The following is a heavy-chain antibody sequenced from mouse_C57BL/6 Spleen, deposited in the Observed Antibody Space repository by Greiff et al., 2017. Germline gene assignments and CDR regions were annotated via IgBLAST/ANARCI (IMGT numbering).Heavy chain of an antibody. V-gene: IGHV3-6*01. Sequence: EVKLQESGPGLVKPSQSLSLTCSVTGYSITSGYYWNWIRQFPGNKLEWMGYISYDGSNNYNPSLKNRISITRDTSKNQFFLKLNSVTTEDTATYYCARTNWDGVYFDYWGQGTTLTVSS. J-gene: IGHJ2*01. CDR1: GYSITSGYY. D-gene: IGHD4-1*02. CDR2: ISYDGSN. CDR3: ARTNWDGVYFDY.